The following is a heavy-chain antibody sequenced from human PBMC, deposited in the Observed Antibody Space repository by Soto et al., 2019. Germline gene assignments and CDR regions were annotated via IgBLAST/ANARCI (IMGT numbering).Heavy chain of an antibody. CDR2: ISAYNGNT. CDR3: ARGHYYDSSDAFDI. Sequence: ASVNVSCKASGYTFTSYGISWVRQAPGQGLEWMGWISAYNGNTNYAQKLQGRVTMTTDTSTSTAYMELRSLRSDDTAVYYCARGHYYDSSDAFDIWGQGTMVTVSS. D-gene: IGHD3-22*01. CDR1: GYTFTSYG. J-gene: IGHJ3*02. V-gene: IGHV1-18*01.